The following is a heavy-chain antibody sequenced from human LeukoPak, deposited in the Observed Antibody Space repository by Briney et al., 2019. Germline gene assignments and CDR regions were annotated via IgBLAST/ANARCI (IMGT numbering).Heavy chain of an antibody. CDR2: IYHSGST. J-gene: IGHJ6*03. V-gene: IGHV4-59*11. Sequence: PSETLSLTCAVSGGSINSHYWGWIRQPPGKGLEWIGYIYHSGSTNYNPSLKSRVTISVDTSKNQFSLKLNSVTAADTAVYFCARAVRNNYYYYYMDVWGKGTTVTVSS. CDR1: GGSINSHY. CDR3: ARAVRNNYYYYYMDV.